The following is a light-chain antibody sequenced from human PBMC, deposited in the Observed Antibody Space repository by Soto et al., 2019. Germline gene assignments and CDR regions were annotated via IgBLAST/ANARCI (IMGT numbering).Light chain of an antibody. Sequence: DIQMTQSPSSLAASVGERVTITCRASQNIHSSLNWYQQKPGKAPQVLIYGGSALQSGVPSRFSGSGSGTDFTLTISSLQPEVFASYFCQQSYNIPFTFGPGTRVDI. V-gene: IGKV1-39*01. CDR1: QNIHSS. J-gene: IGKJ3*01. CDR2: GGS. CDR3: QQSYNIPFT.